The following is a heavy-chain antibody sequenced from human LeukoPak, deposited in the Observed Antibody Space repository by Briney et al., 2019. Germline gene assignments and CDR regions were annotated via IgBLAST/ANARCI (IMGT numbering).Heavy chain of an antibody. CDR3: ARVPGYSSSWSRFDP. CDR2: ISSSGTTI. J-gene: IGHJ5*02. Sequence: GGSLTLSCAASGFTFSRYDMNWLRQAPGRGLDWVSYISSSGTTIYYADSVKGRFTISRDNAKNSLYLQMNSLRAEDTAVYYCARVPGYSSSWSRFDPWGQGTLVTVSS. V-gene: IGHV3-48*03. CDR1: GFTFSRYD. D-gene: IGHD6-13*01.